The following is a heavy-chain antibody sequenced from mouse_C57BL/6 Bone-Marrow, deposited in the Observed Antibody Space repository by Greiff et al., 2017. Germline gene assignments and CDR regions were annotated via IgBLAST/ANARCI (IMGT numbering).Heavy chain of an antibody. CDR1: GYSITSGYY. J-gene: IGHJ2*01. Sequence: EVQLVESGPGLVKPSQSLSLTCSVTGYSITSGYYWNWIRQFPGNKLEWMGYISYDGSNNYNPSLKNRISITRDTSKNQFFLKLNSVTTEDTATYYCARGYYGSILYFDYWGQGTTLTVSS. D-gene: IGHD1-1*01. CDR3: ARGYYGSILYFDY. V-gene: IGHV3-6*01. CDR2: ISYDGSN.